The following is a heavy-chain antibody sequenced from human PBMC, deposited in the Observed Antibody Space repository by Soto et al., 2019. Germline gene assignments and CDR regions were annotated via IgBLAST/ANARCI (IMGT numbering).Heavy chain of an antibody. CDR1: VFTFSSYA. V-gene: IGHV3-30-3*01. D-gene: IGHD4-4*01. CDR2: ISYDGSNK. J-gene: IGHJ2*01. Sequence: QVQLVESGGGVVQPGRSLRLSCAASVFTFSSYAMHWVRQAPGKGLEWVEVISYDGSNKYYADSVKGRFTISRDNSKITLFLQMNSRRDEYTAVYYCARPLWRDDYNWGYFDLWGRGTLFTVSS. CDR3: ARPLWRDDYNWGYFDL.